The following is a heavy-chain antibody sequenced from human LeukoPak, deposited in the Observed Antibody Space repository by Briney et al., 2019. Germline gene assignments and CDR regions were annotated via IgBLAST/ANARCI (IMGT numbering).Heavy chain of an antibody. CDR1: GGSLRGYY. CDR3: ARRAGAYSHPYDY. V-gene: IGHV4-34*01. J-gene: IGHJ4*02. CDR2: IHHSGST. D-gene: IGHD4/OR15-4a*01. Sequence: SETLSLTCAVYGGSLRGYYWSWIRQPPGKGLEWIGEIHHSGSTNYNPPLKSRVTISVDTSENQFSLKLSSVTAADTAVYYCARRAGAYSHPYDYWGQGTLVTVSS.